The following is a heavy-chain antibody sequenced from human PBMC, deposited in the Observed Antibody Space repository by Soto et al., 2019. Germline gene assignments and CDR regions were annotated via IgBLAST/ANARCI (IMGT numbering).Heavy chain of an antibody. V-gene: IGHV3-30*04. J-gene: IGHJ3*02. CDR2: ISYDGSNK. Sequence: GGSLRLSCAASGFTFSSYAMHWVRQAPGKGLEWVAVISYDGSNKYYADSMKGRVTISRDNFKNTLYLQMNSLRAEDTAVYYCARGRSPYYLDALDTWGQGTMVTVSS. CDR1: GFTFSSYA. CDR3: ARGRSPYYLDALDT. D-gene: IGHD3-3*01.